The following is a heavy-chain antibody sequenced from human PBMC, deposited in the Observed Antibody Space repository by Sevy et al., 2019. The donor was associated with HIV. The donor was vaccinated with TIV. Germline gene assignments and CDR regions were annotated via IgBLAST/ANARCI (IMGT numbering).Heavy chain of an antibody. CDR1: GGSFSGYY. D-gene: IGHD2-15*01. Sequence: SETLSLTCAVYGGSFSGYYWSWIRQPPGKGLEWIGEINHSGSTNYNPSLKSRVTISVDTSKNQFSLKLSSVTAADTAVYYCARIFRGVVVVAATRSFYYYYYMDVWGKGTTVTVSS. CDR3: ARIFRGVVVVAATRSFYYYYYMDV. J-gene: IGHJ6*03. CDR2: INHSGST. V-gene: IGHV4-34*01.